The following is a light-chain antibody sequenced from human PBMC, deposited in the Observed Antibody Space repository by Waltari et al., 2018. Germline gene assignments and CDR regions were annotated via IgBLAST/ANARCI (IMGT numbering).Light chain of an antibody. V-gene: IGKV3-11*01. J-gene: IGKJ1*01. CDR2: DAS. CDR3: QQRSNWPRGT. CDR1: QSDSSD. Sequence: EIVLTQSPATLSLSTGERATLSCRASQSDSSDLAWYQHKPGQAPRLLIYDASNRATSIPARFSGSVSGTDFTLTISSLEPEDFAVYYCQQRSNWPRGTFGQGTKVEIK.